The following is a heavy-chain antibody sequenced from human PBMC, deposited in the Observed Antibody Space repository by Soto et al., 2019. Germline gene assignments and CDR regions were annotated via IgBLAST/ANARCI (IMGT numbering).Heavy chain of an antibody. Sequence: SETLSLTCAVSGGSISRGGYSWSGIRQPPGKGLEWIGYIYHSGSTYYNPSLKSRVTISVDRYKNQFSLKLSSVTAADTAVYYCARGGHSSGWYTSFDYWGQGTLLTGSS. CDR2: IYHSGST. D-gene: IGHD6-19*01. J-gene: IGHJ4*02. CDR3: ARGGHSSGWYTSFDY. V-gene: IGHV4-30-2*01. CDR1: GGSISRGGYS.